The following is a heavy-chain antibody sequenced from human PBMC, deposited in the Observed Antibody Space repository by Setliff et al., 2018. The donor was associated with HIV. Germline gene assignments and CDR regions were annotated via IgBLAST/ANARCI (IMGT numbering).Heavy chain of an antibody. Sequence: AASVKVSCKASGGTLRSYAITWVRKAPGQGLEWMGRILPIFGIANYVQKFQGSVTITADESTSTAYMELSSLRFEDTAVYYCANDEVYYDTSGGGMDVWGQGTTVTVSS. V-gene: IGHV1-69*13. CDR2: ILPIFGIA. D-gene: IGHD3-22*01. CDR1: GGTLRSYA. CDR3: ANDEVYYDTSGGGMDV. J-gene: IGHJ6*02.